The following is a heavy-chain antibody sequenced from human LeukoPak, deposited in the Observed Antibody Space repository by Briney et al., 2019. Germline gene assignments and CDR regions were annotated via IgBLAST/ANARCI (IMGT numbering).Heavy chain of an antibody. J-gene: IGHJ3*02. Sequence: GGSLRLSCAASGFTFSSYSMNWVRQAPGKGPEWVSSISSSSSYIYYADSVKGRFTISRDNSKNTLSLQMNSLRLEDTAAYYCAKDSWARNGIYDPFDIWGQGTMVTVS. CDR2: ISSSSSYI. D-gene: IGHD2-8*01. CDR3: AKDSWARNGIYDPFDI. V-gene: IGHV3-21*04. CDR1: GFTFSSYS.